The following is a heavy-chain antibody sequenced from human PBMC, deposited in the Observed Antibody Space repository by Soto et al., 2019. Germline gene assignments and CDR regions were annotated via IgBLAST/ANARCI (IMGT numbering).Heavy chain of an antibody. J-gene: IGHJ4*02. CDR3: ARHPLTTVVTRGFDY. CDR1: GYNFPTYW. D-gene: IGHD4-17*01. Sequence: GESLKISCKGSGYNFPTYWIAWVRQMPGKGLEWMGIFYPGDSDTRYSPPFQGQVTISADKSISTAYLQWSSLKASDTAMYYCARHPLTTVVTRGFDYWGQGTLVTVSS. V-gene: IGHV5-51*01. CDR2: FYPGDSDT.